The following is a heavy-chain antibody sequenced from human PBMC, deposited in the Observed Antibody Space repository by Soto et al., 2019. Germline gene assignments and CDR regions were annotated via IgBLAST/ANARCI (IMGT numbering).Heavy chain of an antibody. CDR2: IFSGGRT. J-gene: IGHJ4*02. CDR3: ARDQWRVSHAWPYYFDF. CDR1: GFTVSSDY. Sequence: PGGSLRLSCAASGFTVSSDYLSWVRQAPGKGLEWVSVIFSGGRTYYADSVKGRFTISRDDSKNTLYLQMNSLRAEDTAIYYCARDQWRVSHAWPYYFDFWGQGTLVTGSS. D-gene: IGHD6-13*01. V-gene: IGHV3-66*01.